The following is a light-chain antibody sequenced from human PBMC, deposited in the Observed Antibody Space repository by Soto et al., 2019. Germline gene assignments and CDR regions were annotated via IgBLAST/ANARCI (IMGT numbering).Light chain of an antibody. CDR1: SSDVGGYNY. V-gene: IGLV2-11*01. Sequence: QSALTQPRSVSGSPGQSFTISCTGTSSDVGGYNYVSWYQQHPGKAPKLMIYDVSKRPSGVPDRFSGSKSGNTASLTISGLQAEDEADYYCCSYAGSYNYVFGTGTKLTVL. CDR3: CSYAGSYNYV. CDR2: DVS. J-gene: IGLJ1*01.